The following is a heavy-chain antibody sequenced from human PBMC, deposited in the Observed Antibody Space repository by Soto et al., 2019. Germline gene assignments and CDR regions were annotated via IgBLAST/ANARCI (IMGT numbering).Heavy chain of an antibody. J-gene: IGHJ6*02. V-gene: IGHV1-18*04. Sequence: QVQLVQSGAEVKKPGASVKVSCKASGYTFTSYGISWVRQAPGQGLEWMGWISAYNGDTNSAQKLQGRVTMTTDTSTSPAYMELRSLRSDDTAVYYCARDRYGDSRYYYYGMDVWGQGTTGTVSS. CDR2: ISAYNGDT. CDR1: GYTFTSYG. D-gene: IGHD4-17*01. CDR3: ARDRYGDSRYYYYGMDV.